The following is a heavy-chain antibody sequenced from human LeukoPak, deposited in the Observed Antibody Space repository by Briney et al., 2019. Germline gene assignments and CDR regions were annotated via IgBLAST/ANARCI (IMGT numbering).Heavy chain of an antibody. D-gene: IGHD1-26*01. Sequence: GGSLRLSCAASGFTFSSYGMTWVRQAPGKGLEWVSGISGSGGSTYYADSVKGRFTISRDNAKNSLYLQMNSLRAEDTAVYYCARAPVGATFFDYWGQGTLVTVSS. V-gene: IGHV3-23*01. CDR2: ISGSGGST. CDR3: ARAPVGATFFDY. CDR1: GFTFSSYG. J-gene: IGHJ4*02.